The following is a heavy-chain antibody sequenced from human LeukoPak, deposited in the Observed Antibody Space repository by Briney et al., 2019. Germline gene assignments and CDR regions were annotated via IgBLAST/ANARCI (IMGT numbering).Heavy chain of an antibody. D-gene: IGHD3-22*01. CDR3: ARTDSSGDFFFDY. J-gene: IGHJ4*02. CDR2: IYYSGST. CDR1: GGSISSYY. Sequence: PSETLSLTCTVSGGSISSYYWSWIRQPPGKGLEWIGYIYYSGSTNYNLSLKSRVTISVDTSKNQFSLKLSSVTAADTAVFYCARTDSSGDFFFDYWGQGTLVTVSS. V-gene: IGHV4-59*01.